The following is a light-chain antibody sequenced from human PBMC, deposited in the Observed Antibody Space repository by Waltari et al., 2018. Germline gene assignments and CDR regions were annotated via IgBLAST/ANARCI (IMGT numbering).Light chain of an antibody. CDR2: ADS. Sequence: QSALTQPASVSGSPGQSITLSCPGTSSDVGSYKLVSWYQHHPGRAPKLMIYADSKRPSGVSDRFSGSKSGNTASLTISGLQAEDEADYYCSSYAGFSTVVFGGGTKLTVL. CDR1: SSDVGSYKL. J-gene: IGLJ2*01. CDR3: SSYAGFSTVV. V-gene: IGLV2-23*01.